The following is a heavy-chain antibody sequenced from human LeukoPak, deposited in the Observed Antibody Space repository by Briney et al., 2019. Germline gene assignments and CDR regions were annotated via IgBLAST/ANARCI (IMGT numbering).Heavy chain of an antibody. D-gene: IGHD3-10*01. CDR3: ARRVVRGVRGNWFDP. Sequence: SVKVSCKASGGTFSSYAISWVRQAPGQGLEWMGGIIPIFGTANYAQKFQGRVTITTDESTSTAYMELSSLRSEDTAVYYCARRVVRGVRGNWFDPWGQGTQVTVSS. J-gene: IGHJ5*02. CDR1: GGTFSSYA. CDR2: IIPIFGTA. V-gene: IGHV1-69*05.